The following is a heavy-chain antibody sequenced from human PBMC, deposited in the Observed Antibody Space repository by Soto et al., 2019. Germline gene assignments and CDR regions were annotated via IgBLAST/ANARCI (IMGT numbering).Heavy chain of an antibody. J-gene: IGHJ5*02. CDR2: ISAYNGNT. Sequence: QVQLVQSGAEVKKPGASVQVSCKASGYTFTSYGISWVRQAPGQGLEWMGWISAYNGNTNYAQKLQGRVTMTTDTSTSTAYMELRSLRSDDTAVYYCAGQYCSSTSCYPWFDPWGQGTLVTVSS. CDR3: AGQYCSSTSCYPWFDP. D-gene: IGHD2-2*01. V-gene: IGHV1-18*04. CDR1: GYTFTSYG.